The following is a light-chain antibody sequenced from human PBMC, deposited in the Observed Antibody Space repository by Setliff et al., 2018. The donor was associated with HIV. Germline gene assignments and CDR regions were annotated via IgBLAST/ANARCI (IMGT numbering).Light chain of an antibody. J-gene: IGLJ1*01. CDR2: DTS. Sequence: QAVVTQEPSLTVSPGGTVTLTCGSSTGAVTSDHYPYWFQQKPGQAPRTLIYDTSNKDSWTPARFSGSLLGGNAALTLSGAQPEDGAEYYCLLSYGGAYVFGTGTKVTVL. CDR3: LLSYGGAYV. CDR1: TGAVTSDHY. V-gene: IGLV7-46*01.